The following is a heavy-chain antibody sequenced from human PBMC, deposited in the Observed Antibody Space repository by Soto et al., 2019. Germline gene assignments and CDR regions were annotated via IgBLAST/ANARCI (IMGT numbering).Heavy chain of an antibody. D-gene: IGHD2-2*01. J-gene: IGHJ4*02. CDR1: GYTFTSYA. V-gene: IGHV1-3*01. CDR3: ARAVGYCSSTSCSDHFDY. CDR2: INAGNGNT. Sequence: VSCKASGYTFTSYAMHWVRQAPGQRLEWMGWINAGNGNTKYSQKFQGRVTITRDTSASTAYMELSSLKSEDTAVYYCARAVGYCSSTSCSDHFDYWGQGTLVTVSS.